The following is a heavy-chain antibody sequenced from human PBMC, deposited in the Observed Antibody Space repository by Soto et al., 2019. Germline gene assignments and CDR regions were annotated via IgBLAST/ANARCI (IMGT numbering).Heavy chain of an antibody. CDR2: IDPSDSYI. J-gene: IGHJ5*02. CDR3: ARHGQLDLFDQ. CDR1: GYSFPSYW. V-gene: IGHV5-10-1*01. D-gene: IGHD6-6*01. Sequence: GESLKISCQGSGYSFPSYWISWVRQMPGKGLQWMGRIDPSDSYINYSPSFEGHVNISIDKSINTAYLQWSSLKASDTAIYYCARHGQLDLFDQWSQGTLVPVSS.